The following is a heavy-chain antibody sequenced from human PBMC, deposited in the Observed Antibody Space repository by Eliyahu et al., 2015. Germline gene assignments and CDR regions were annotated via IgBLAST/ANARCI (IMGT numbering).Heavy chain of an antibody. CDR2: INHSGST. D-gene: IGHD4-17*01. CDR3: ARQRSSGMDV. Sequence: QVQLQQWGAGLLKPSETLSLTCAVYGGSFSGYYWSWIRQPPGKGLEWIGEINHSGSTNYNPSLKSRVTISVDTSKNQFSLKLSSVTAADTAVYYCARQRSSGMDVWGQGTTVTVSS. CDR1: GGSFSGYY. J-gene: IGHJ6*02. V-gene: IGHV4-34*01.